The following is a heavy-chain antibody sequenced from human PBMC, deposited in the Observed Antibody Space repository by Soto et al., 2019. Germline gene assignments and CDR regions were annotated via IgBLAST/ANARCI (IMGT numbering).Heavy chain of an antibody. CDR1: GNSISSDDYF. V-gene: IGHV4-30-4*01. J-gene: IGHJ4*02. CDR3: ARVSPQLWRAFDQ. D-gene: IGHD5-18*01. Sequence: QVQLQESGPGLVKPSQTLPLTCTVSGNSISSDDYFWTWVRQPPGKGLEWIGYIYYRGTTYSNPSLKSRLTISLDTSKNQFSLKLNSVTAADTAVYYCARVSPQLWRAFDQWGQGVLVTVSS. CDR2: IYYRGTT.